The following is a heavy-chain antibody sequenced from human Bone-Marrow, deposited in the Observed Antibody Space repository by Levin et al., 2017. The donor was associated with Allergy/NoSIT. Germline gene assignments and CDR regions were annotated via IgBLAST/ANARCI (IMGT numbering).Heavy chain of an antibody. D-gene: IGHD1/OR15-1a*01. CDR3: AREGFSGNNEGGMDV. V-gene: IGHV1-69*01. J-gene: IGHJ6*02. Sequence: GGSLRLSCKASGGTFSSYAISWVRQAPGQGLEWMGGIIPIFGTANYAQKFQGRVTITADESTSTAYMELSSLRSEDTAVYYCAREGFSGNNEGGMDVWGQGTTVTVSS. CDR1: GGTFSSYA. CDR2: IIPIFGTA.